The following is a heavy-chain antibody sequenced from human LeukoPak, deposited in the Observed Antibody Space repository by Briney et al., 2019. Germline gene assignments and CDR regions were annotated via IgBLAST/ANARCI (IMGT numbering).Heavy chain of an antibody. Sequence: PSETLSLTCAVYGGSFSGYYWSWIRQPPGKGLEWIGEINHSGSTNYNPSLKSRVTISVDTSKNQFSLKLSSVTAADTAVYYCARKGRQLWLSFDYWGQGTPVTVSS. CDR2: INHSGST. CDR1: GGSFSGYY. J-gene: IGHJ4*02. D-gene: IGHD5-18*01. V-gene: IGHV4-34*01. CDR3: ARKGRQLWLSFDY.